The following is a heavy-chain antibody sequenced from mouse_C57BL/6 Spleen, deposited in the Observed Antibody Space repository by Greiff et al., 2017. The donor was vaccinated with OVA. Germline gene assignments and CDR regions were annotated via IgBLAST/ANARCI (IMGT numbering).Heavy chain of an antibody. CDR2: INYDGSST. CDR1: GFTFSDYY. Sequence: DVQLVESEGGLVQPGSSMKLSCTASGFTFSDYYMAWVRQVPEKGLEWVANINYDGSSTYYLDSLKSRFIISRDNAKNILYLQMSSLKSEDTATYYCARYDYDDAMDYWGQGTSVTVSS. V-gene: IGHV5-16*01. D-gene: IGHD2-4*01. CDR3: ARYDYDDAMDY. J-gene: IGHJ4*01.